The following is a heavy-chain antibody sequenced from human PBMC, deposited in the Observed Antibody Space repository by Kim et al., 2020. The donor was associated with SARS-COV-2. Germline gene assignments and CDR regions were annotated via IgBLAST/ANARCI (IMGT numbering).Heavy chain of an antibody. CDR1: GFTFSSYA. J-gene: IGHJ4*02. CDR3: VKLVYCSGGSCYPGDDY. Sequence: GGSLRLSCSASGFTFSSYAMHWVRQAPGKGLEYVSAISSNGGSTYYADSVKGRFTISRDNSKNTLYLQMSSLRAEDTAVYYCVKLVYCSGGSCYPGDDYWGQGTLVTVSS. CDR2: ISSNGGST. V-gene: IGHV3-64D*09. D-gene: IGHD2-15*01.